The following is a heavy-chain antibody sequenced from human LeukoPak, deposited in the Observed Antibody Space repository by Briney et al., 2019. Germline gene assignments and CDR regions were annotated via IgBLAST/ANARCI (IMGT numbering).Heavy chain of an antibody. J-gene: IGHJ4*02. CDR1: GFTFSSYS. V-gene: IGHV3-48*01. D-gene: IGHD1-26*01. CDR3: AREGGGAFPTDY. CDR2: ISSSSNTI. Sequence: GSLRHSCAASGFTFSSYSMNRVRHAPGKGLEWGSYISSSSNTIYYADSVKGRFTISRDNAKNSLYLQMNSLRAEDTAVYYCAREGGGAFPTDYWGQGTLVTVSS.